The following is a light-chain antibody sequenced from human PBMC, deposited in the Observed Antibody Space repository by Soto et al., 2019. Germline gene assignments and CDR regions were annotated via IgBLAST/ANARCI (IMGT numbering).Light chain of an antibody. CDR3: LQYARSPET. J-gene: IGKJ1*01. V-gene: IGKV3-20*01. Sequence: EIVLTQSPGTLSLSPGERATLSCRASQSVSSSYLAWYQQKPGQAPRLLIYGASRRDPGIPDRFSGYGSGRDFSLTISRLEPEDFPVYYCLQYARSPETFGQGTTVDFK. CDR2: GAS. CDR1: QSVSSSY.